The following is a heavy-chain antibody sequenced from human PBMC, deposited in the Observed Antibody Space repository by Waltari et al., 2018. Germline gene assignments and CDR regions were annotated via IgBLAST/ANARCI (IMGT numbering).Heavy chain of an antibody. CDR1: GFTFDDYA. CDR2: ISWNSGSI. Sequence: EVQLVESGGGLVQPGRSLRLSCAASGFTFDDYAMHWVRQAPGKGREWGSGISWNSGSIGYADSVKGRFTISRDNAKNSLYLQMNSLRAEDTALYYCKGDRRSLNLDAFDIWGQGTMVTVSS. J-gene: IGHJ3*02. D-gene: IGHD3-10*01. CDR3: KGDRRSLNLDAFDI. V-gene: IGHV3-9*01.